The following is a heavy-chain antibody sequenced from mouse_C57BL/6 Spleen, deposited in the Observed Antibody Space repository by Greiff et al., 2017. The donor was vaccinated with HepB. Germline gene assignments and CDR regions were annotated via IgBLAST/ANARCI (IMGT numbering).Heavy chain of an antibody. CDR2: ISSGSSTI. CDR3: ARDYDYDFDY. D-gene: IGHD2-4*01. V-gene: IGHV5-17*01. CDR1: GFTFSDYG. Sequence: EVHLVESGGGLVKPGGSLKLSCAASGFTFSDYGMHWVRQAPEKGLEWVAYISSGSSTIYYADTVKGRFTISRDNAKNTLFLQMTSLRSEDTAMYYCARDYDYDFDYWGQGTTLTVSS. J-gene: IGHJ2*01.